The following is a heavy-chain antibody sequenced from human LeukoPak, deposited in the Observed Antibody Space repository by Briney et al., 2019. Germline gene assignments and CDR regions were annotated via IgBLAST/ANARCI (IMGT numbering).Heavy chain of an antibody. CDR3: ANTFYDYYDSSGYSDY. V-gene: IGHV3-23*01. CDR2: ISGSGGST. D-gene: IGHD3-22*01. CDR1: GFTFSSYA. J-gene: IGHJ4*02. Sequence: PGGSLRLPCAASGFTFSSYAMSWVRQAPGKGLEWVSAISGSGGSTYYADSVRGRFTISRDNSKNTLYLQMNSLRAEDTAVYYCANTFYDYYDSSGYSDYWGQGTLVTVSS.